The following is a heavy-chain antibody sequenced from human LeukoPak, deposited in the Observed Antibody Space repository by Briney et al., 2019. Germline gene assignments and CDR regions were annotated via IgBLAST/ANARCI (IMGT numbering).Heavy chain of an antibody. J-gene: IGHJ6*02. CDR2: FDPEDGET. V-gene: IGHV1-24*01. CDR3: ATQTPDILTGYYYYGMDV. CDR1: GYTLTELS. Sequence: ASVKVSCKVSGYTLTELSMHWVRQAPGKGLEWMGGFDPEDGETIYAQKFQGRVTMTEDTSTDTAYMELSSLRSEDTAVYYCATQTPDILTGYYYYGMDVWGQGTTATVSS. D-gene: IGHD3-9*01.